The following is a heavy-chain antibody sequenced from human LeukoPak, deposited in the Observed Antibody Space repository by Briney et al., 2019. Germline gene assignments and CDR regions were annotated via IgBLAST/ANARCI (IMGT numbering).Heavy chain of an antibody. J-gene: IGHJ6*03. CDR1: GFTFSSYW. CDR2: IKQDGSEK. Sequence: GGSLRLSCAASGFTFSSYWMSWVRQAPGKGLEWVANIKQDGSEKYYVDSVKGRFTISRDNAKNSLYLQMNSLRAEDTAVYYCARVPTLYCSGGSCYLNYYYYYMDVWGKGTTVTVSS. D-gene: IGHD2-15*01. V-gene: IGHV3-7*01. CDR3: ARVPTLYCSGGSCYLNYYYYYMDV.